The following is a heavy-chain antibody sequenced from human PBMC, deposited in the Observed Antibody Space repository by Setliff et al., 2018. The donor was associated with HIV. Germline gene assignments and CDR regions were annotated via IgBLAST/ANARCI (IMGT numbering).Heavy chain of an antibody. CDR3: ARDHYDFWSGFYYYYYMDV. D-gene: IGHD3-3*01. CDR1: GFTFSSYA. CDR2: ISGSGGST. J-gene: IGHJ6*03. Sequence: PGGSLRLSCAASGFTFSSYAMSWVRQAPGKGLEWVSAISGSGGSTYYADSVKGRFTISRDNSKNTLYLQMNSLRAEDRAVYYCARDHYDFWSGFYYYYYMDVWGKGTTVTVSS. V-gene: IGHV3-23*01.